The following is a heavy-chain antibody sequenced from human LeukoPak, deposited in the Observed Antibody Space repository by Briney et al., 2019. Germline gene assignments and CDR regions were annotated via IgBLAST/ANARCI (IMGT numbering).Heavy chain of an antibody. CDR3: ARSDDYGDYAINWFDP. V-gene: IGHV1-69*13. D-gene: IGHD4-17*01. CDR1: GGTFSSYA. CDR2: IIPIFGTA. J-gene: IGHJ5*02. Sequence: ASVKVSCKASGGTFSSYAISWVRQAPGQGLEWMGGIIPIFGTASYAQKFQGRVTITADESTSTAYMELSSLRSEDTAVYYCARSDDYGDYAINWFDPWGQGTLVTVSS.